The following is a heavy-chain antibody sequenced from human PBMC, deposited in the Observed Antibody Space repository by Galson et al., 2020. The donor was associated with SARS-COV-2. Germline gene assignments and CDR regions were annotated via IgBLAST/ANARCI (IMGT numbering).Heavy chain of an antibody. Sequence: GESLKISCAASGFTFSSYSMNWVRQAPGKGLEWVSSISSSSSYIYYADSVKGRFTISRDNAKNSLYLQMNSLRAEDTAVYYCASLFGFGEFKNEKYYYYYGMDVWGQGTTVTVSS. CDR1: GFTFSSYS. CDR2: ISSSSSYI. CDR3: ASLFGFGEFKNEKYYYYYGMDV. D-gene: IGHD3-10*01. J-gene: IGHJ6*02. V-gene: IGHV3-21*01.